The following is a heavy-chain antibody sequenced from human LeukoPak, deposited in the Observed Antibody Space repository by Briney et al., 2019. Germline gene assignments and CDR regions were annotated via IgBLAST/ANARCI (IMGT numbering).Heavy chain of an antibody. J-gene: IGHJ3*02. Sequence: GASVKVSCKTSGYIFSDYAISWVRQAPGQGLEWMGWISAYNGDTNYAQNLQGRVTMTRDTSTSTVYMELSSLRSEDTALYYCARDYYGYSSGYYKAFDIWGQGTMVTVSS. CDR2: ISAYNGDT. CDR3: ARDYYGYSSGYYKAFDI. CDR1: GYIFSDYA. D-gene: IGHD6-19*01. V-gene: IGHV1-18*01.